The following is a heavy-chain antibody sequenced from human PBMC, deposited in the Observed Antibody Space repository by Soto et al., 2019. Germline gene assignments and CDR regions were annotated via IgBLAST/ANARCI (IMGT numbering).Heavy chain of an antibody. CDR3: ARGDLSLIHTQDYYYYSMDV. V-gene: IGHV1-69*01. CDR2: IIPIFGTA. CDR1: GGTFSSYA. J-gene: IGHJ6*02. D-gene: IGHD1-26*01. Sequence: QVQLVQSGAEVKKPGSSVKVSCKASGGTFSSYAISWVRQAPGQGLEWMGGIIPIFGTANYAQKFQGRVTITADEATSTAYMELSSLRSEDTALYYCARGDLSLIHTQDYYYYSMDVWGQGTTVTVSS.